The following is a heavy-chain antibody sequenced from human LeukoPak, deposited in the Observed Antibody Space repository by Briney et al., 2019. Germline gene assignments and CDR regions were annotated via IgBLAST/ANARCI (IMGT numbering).Heavy chain of an antibody. CDR2: IYYSGTT. CDR1: GGSISSGSYF. CDR3: ARHSDGYPNYYYYYYVDV. V-gene: IGHV4-39*01. J-gene: IGHJ6*03. D-gene: IGHD5-18*01. Sequence: SQTLSLTCTVSGGSISSGSYFWGWIRQPPGKGLEWIGSIYYSGTTYYNPSLKSRVTISVDTSKNQFSLKLSSVTAADTAVYYCARHSDGYPNYYYYYYVDVWGKGTTVTVSS.